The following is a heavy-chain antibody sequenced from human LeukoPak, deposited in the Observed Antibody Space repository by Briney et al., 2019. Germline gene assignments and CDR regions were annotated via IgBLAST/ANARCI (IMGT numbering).Heavy chain of an antibody. J-gene: IGHJ5*02. CDR3: AHTDSYYFDSGMVS. V-gene: IGHV3-23*01. CDR1: GFTFSSYA. Sequence: GGSLRLSCAASGFTFSSYAMNWVRQAPGKGLEWVSVISGGGSSTNYADSVKGRFTISRENSKNTLYLQMNSLRAEDTAVYYCAHTDSYYFDSGMVSWGQGALVTVSS. CDR2: ISGGGSST. D-gene: IGHD3-22*01.